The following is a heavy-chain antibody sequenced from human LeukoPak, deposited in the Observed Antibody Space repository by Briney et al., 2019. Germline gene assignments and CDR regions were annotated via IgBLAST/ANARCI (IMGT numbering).Heavy chain of an antibody. V-gene: IGHV4-59*01. CDR1: GGSISSYY. Sequence: SETLSLTCTVSGGSISSYYWSWIRQPPGKGLEWIGYIYYSGSTNYNPSLKSRVTISVDTSKNQFPLKLSSVTAADTAVYYCARAAAGYDAFDIWGQGTMVTVSS. CDR3: ARAAAGYDAFDI. D-gene: IGHD6-13*01. CDR2: IYYSGST. J-gene: IGHJ3*02.